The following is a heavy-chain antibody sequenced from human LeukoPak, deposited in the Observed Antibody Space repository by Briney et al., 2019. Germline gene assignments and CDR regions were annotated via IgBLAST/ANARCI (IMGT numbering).Heavy chain of an antibody. CDR3: ARGRPHGNDY. Sequence: GGSLRLSCAASGFTFSSYWMNWVRQAPGKGLVWVSRIASDGNSTTYADSVKGRFSISRDNAKNTLYLQMNSLRVEDTAVYYCARGRPHGNDYWGQGTLVTVSS. J-gene: IGHJ4*02. D-gene: IGHD4-23*01. V-gene: IGHV3-74*01. CDR2: IASDGNST. CDR1: GFTFSSYW.